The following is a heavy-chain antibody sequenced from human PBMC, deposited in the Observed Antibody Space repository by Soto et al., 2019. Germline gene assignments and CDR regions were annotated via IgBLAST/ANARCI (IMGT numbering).Heavy chain of an antibody. CDR1: GFTFSNAL. CDR3: TTDFFDWLLYGYGMDV. CDR2: IKSKTDGGTT. J-gene: IGHJ6*02. V-gene: IGHV3-15*01. Sequence: PGGSLRLSCAASGFTFSNALMSWVRQAPGKGLEWVGRIKSKTDGGTTDYAAPVKGRFTISRDDSKNTLYLQMNSLKTEDTAVYYCTTDFFDWLLYGYGMDVWGQGTTVTVSS. D-gene: IGHD3-9*01.